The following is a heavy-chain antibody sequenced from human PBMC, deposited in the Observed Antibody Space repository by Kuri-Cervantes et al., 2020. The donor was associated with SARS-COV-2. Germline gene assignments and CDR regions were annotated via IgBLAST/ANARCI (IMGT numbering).Heavy chain of an antibody. CDR1: GGSISSSRYY. CDR3: ARVSGDCSSTSCRSYGYYYYYGMDV. V-gene: IGHV4-39*01. J-gene: IGHJ6*02. CDR2: IYYSGST. D-gene: IGHD2-2*01. Sequence: SETLSLTCTVSGGSISSSRYYWGWIRQPPGKGLEWIGSIYYSGSTYYNPSLKSRVTISVDTSKNQFSLKLSSVTAADTAVYYCARVSGDCSSTSCRSYGYYYYYGMDVWGQGTTVTVSS.